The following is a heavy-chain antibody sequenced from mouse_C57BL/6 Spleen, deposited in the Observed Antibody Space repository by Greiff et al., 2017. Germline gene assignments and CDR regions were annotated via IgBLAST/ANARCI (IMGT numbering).Heavy chain of an antibody. CDR3: ARQDYYGNFWYFDV. CDR2: ISNGGGST. Sequence: EVKLQESGGGLVQPGGSLKLSCAASGFTFSDYYMYWVRQTPEKRLEWVAYISNGGGSTYYPDTVKGRFTISRDNAKNTLYLQMSRLKSEDTAMYYCARQDYYGNFWYFDVWGTGTTVTVSS. CDR1: GFTFSDYY. D-gene: IGHD2-1*01. J-gene: IGHJ1*03. V-gene: IGHV5-12*01.